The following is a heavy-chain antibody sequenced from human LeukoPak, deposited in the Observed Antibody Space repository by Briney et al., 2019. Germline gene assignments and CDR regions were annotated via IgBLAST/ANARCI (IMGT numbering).Heavy chain of an antibody. V-gene: IGHV3-30-3*01. J-gene: IGHJ3*02. CDR2: IASDGSHT. CDR1: GFTFSSYF. CDR3: ARERQDTILHSGAFDI. D-gene: IGHD2-21*01. Sequence: GGSLRLSCAASGFTFSSYFMHWVRQAPGKGLEWVADIASDGSHTFCVESVKGRFTISRDNSKNTLYLQMNSLRAEDTAVYFCARERQDTILHSGAFDIWGQGTMVTVSS.